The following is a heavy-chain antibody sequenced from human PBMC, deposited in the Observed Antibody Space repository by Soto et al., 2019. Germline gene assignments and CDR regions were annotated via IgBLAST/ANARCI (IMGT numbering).Heavy chain of an antibody. V-gene: IGHV5-51*01. D-gene: IGHD6-13*01. Sequence: VGSPKTSWQCSGCPFYNFWIALGLQLPVNGLEWMGIIYPGDYETRYSPSFHGKVTISADRSIGTAYLQWSRLEASDSAFYFCARSPRSSNYFDYWGQGALVTVSS. CDR1: GCPFYNFW. J-gene: IGHJ4*02. CDR2: IYPGDYET. CDR3: ARSPRSSNYFDY.